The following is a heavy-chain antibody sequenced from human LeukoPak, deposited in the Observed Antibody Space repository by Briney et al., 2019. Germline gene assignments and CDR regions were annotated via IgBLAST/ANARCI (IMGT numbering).Heavy chain of an antibody. V-gene: IGHV1-69*13. Sequence: ASVKVSCKASGGTFSSYAISWVRQAPGQGLEWMGGIIPIFGTANYTQKFHGRVTITADESTSTAYMELSSLRSEDTAVYYCARDGEYQLLHPYYYYMDVWGKGTTVTVSS. J-gene: IGHJ6*03. D-gene: IGHD2-2*01. CDR3: ARDGEYQLLHPYYYYMDV. CDR2: IIPIFGTA. CDR1: GGTFSSYA.